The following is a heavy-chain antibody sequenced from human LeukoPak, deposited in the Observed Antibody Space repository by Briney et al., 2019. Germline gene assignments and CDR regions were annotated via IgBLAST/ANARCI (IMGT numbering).Heavy chain of an antibody. CDR3: AKRAGSGSLYYYYYGMDV. Sequence: GGSLRLSCAASGFTFSSYAMSWVRQAPGKGLAWVSAVSGSGGSTYYADSVKGRFTISRDNSKNTLYLQMNSRRAEDTAVYYCAKRAGSGSLYYYYYGMDVWGQGTTVTVSS. CDR1: GFTFSSYA. J-gene: IGHJ6*02. CDR2: VSGSGGST. D-gene: IGHD6-25*01. V-gene: IGHV3-23*01.